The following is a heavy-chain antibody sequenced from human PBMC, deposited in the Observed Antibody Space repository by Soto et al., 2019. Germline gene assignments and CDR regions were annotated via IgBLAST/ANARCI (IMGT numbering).Heavy chain of an antibody. CDR2: IYYSGST. CDR3: ARGSYYYDSSQTPSSSYHHYNMDPVDTATYYCAHRPSYCSGGSCYSGFDY. Sequence: SETLSLTCTVAGGSSSSGDYCWSWIRQPPGKGLEWIGYIYYSGSTYYNPSLKSRVTISVDTSKNQFSLKLSSVTAADTAVYYCARGSYYYDSSQTPSSSYHHYNMDPVDTATYYCAHRPSYCSGGSCYSGFDYWGQGTLVTVSS. D-gene: IGHD2-15*01. V-gene: IGHV4-30-4*08. J-gene: IGHJ4*02. CDR1: GGSSSSGDYC.